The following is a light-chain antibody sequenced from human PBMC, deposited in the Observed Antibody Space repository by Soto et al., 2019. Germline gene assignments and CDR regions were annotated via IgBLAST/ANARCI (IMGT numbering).Light chain of an antibody. CDR1: QSVSSK. Sequence: EIAMTRSPATLSVSPGERATLSCRASQSVSSKLAWYQQKPGQAPRLLIYDASTRATGIPARFSGSGSGTEFTLTISRLEPEDFAVYYCQQYGSLSWTFGQGTKVDIK. V-gene: IGKV3-15*01. J-gene: IGKJ1*01. CDR2: DAS. CDR3: QQYGSLSWT.